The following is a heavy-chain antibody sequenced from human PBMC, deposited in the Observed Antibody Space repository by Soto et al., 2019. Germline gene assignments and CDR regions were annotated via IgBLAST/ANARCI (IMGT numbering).Heavy chain of an antibody. V-gene: IGHV4-59*04. CDR3: ARHPAIVATIFYFDY. CDR2: IYYSGST. Sequence: PSETLSLTCTVSGGSISSYYWSWIRQPPGKGLEWIGYIYYSGSTYYNPSLKSRVTISVDTSKNQFSLKLSSVTAADTAVYYCARHPAIVATIFYFDYWGQGTLVTVPQ. D-gene: IGHD5-12*01. CDR1: GGSISSYY. J-gene: IGHJ4*02.